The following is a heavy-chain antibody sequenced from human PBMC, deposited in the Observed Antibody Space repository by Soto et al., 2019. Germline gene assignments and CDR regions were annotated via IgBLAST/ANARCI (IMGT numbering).Heavy chain of an antibody. CDR2: IYYSGST. CDR3: ARGVAAGHYNWFDP. D-gene: IGHD6-13*01. V-gene: IGHV4-61*01. Sequence: QVQLQESGPGLVKPSETLSLTCTVSGGSVSSGSYYWSWIRQPPGKGLGWIGYIYYSGSTNYNPSLKSRATISVDTSKNQFSLKLSSVTAADTAVYYCARGVAAGHYNWFDPWGQGTLVTVSS. J-gene: IGHJ5*02. CDR1: GGSVSSGSYY.